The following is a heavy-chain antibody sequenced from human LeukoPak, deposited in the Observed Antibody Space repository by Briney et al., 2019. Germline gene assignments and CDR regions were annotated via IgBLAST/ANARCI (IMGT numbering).Heavy chain of an antibody. D-gene: IGHD3-22*01. CDR1: GFTFSSYW. J-gene: IGHJ4*02. V-gene: IGHV3-7*01. CDR3: ARAWGLYYYDSSGPYYFDY. CDR2: IKQEGSEK. Sequence: PGGSLRLSCAASGFTFSSYWMSWVRQAPGKGLEWVANIKQEGSEKYYVDSVKGRFTISRDNAKNSLYLQMNSLRAEDTAVYYCARAWGLYYYDSSGPYYFDYWGQGTLVTVSS.